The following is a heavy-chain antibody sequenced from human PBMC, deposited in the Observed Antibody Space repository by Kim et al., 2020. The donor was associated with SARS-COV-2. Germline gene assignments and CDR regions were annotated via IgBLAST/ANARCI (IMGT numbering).Heavy chain of an antibody. V-gene: IGHV1-18*01. Sequence: NSAEKFHDRVTMTTDTSTNTAYLELRNLRSDDTAVYYCARDNHDYGGSFDYWGQETQVTVSS. CDR3: ARDNHDYGGSFDY. J-gene: IGHJ4*02. D-gene: IGHD4-17*01.